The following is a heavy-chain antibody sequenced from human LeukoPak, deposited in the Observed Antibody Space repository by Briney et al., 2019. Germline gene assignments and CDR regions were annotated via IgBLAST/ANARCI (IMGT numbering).Heavy chain of an antibody. V-gene: IGHV3-11*05. CDR1: GFTFSDYY. D-gene: IGHD2-2*01. J-gene: IGHJ3*02. CDR2: ISSSSSYT. Sequence: GGSLRLSCAASGFTFSDYYMSWIRQAPGKGLEWASYISSSSSYTNYADSGKGRFTISSDNAKNSLYLQMSSLRAEATAVYYCARGSSTSWYDAFDIWGQGTMVTVSS. CDR3: ARGSSTSWYDAFDI.